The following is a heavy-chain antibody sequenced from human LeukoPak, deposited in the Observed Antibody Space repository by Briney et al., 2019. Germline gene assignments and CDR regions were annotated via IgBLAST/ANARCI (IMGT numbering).Heavy chain of an antibody. D-gene: IGHD6-19*01. CDR1: GFTFSSYG. J-gene: IGHJ6*03. V-gene: IGHV3-21*01. CDR3: ARVTGHSGWYNYYYYYYMDV. CDR2: ISSSSSYI. Sequence: GGSLRLSCAASGFTFSSYGMSWVRQAPGKGLEWVSSISSSSSYIYYADSVKGRFTISRDNAKKSLYLQMNSLRAEDTAVYYCARVTGHSGWYNYYYYYYMDVWGKATTVTVSS.